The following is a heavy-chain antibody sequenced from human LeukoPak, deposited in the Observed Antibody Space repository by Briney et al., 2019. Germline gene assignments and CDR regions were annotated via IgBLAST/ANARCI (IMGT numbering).Heavy chain of an antibody. V-gene: IGHV3-7*01. D-gene: IGHD3-22*01. J-gene: IGHJ4*02. CDR3: ANPKGESYYYDSSGSYPLDY. Sequence: GGSLRLSCAASGFTFSGYWMSWVRQAPGKGLERVANIKADGSAKNYVDSVKGRFTISRDNANNLLFLQMNSLRAEDTAVYYCANPKGESYYYDSSGSYPLDYWGQGTLVTVSS. CDR2: IKADGSAK. CDR1: GFTFSGYW.